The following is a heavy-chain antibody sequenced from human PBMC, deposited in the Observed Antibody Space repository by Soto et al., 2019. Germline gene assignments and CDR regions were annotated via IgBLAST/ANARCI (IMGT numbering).Heavy chain of an antibody. CDR2: IIPIFGTA. J-gene: IGHJ4*02. CDR3: ATTGRIAAAGTNDY. Sequence: GASVKVSCKASGGTFSSYAISSVRQAPGQGLEWMGGIIPIFGTANYAQKFQGRVTITADESTSTAYMELSSLRSEDTAVYYCATTGRIAAAGTNDYWGQGTLVTVSS. V-gene: IGHV1-69*13. D-gene: IGHD6-13*01. CDR1: GGTFSSYA.